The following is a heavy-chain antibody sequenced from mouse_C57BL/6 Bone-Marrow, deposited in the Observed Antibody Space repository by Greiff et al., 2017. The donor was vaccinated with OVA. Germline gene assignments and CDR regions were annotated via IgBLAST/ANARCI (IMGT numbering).Heavy chain of an antibody. CDR2: IYPRDGST. Sequence: VQGVESGPELVKPGASVKLSCKASGYTFTSYDINWVKQRPGQGLEWIGWIYPRDGSTKYNEKFKGKATLTVDTSSSTAYMELHSLTSEDSAVYFCAKIYYDYGLPYWGQGTLVTVSA. J-gene: IGHJ3*01. CDR3: AKIYYDYGLPY. CDR1: GYTFTSYD. V-gene: IGHV1-85*01. D-gene: IGHD2-4*01.